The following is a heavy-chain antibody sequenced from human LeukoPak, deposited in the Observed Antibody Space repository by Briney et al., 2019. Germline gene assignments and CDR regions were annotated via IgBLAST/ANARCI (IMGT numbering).Heavy chain of an antibody. V-gene: IGHV3-23*01. Sequence: GGSLRLSCAASGFTFSSYTMTWVRQAPGRGLEWVSGISNTGGSTYYADSVKSRFTISRDNSKNTVYLQMNSLRAEDTALYYCAKGRTTAWFDPWGQGTLVTVSS. CDR2: ISNTGGST. CDR1: GFTFSSYT. D-gene: IGHD4-11*01. J-gene: IGHJ5*02. CDR3: AKGRTTAWFDP.